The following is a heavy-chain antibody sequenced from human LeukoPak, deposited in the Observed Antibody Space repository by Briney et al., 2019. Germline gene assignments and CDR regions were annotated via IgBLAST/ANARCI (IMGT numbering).Heavy chain of an antibody. CDR2: SYTDSST. D-gene: IGHD1-26*01. J-gene: IGHJ3*02. CDR3: ARGGSYLSAFDI. V-gene: IGHV3-53*01. Sequence: GGSLRLSCAASGFTVSNYYMSWVRQAPGKGLEWVSVSYTDSSTYHADSVKGRFTISRDNSKNTLYLQMNSLRAEDTAVYYCARGGSYLSAFDIWGQGTMVTVSS. CDR1: GFTVSNYY.